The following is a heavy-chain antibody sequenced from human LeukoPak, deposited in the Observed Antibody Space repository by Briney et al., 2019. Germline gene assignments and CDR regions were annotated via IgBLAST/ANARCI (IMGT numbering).Heavy chain of an antibody. CDR2: IGADCVT. Sequence: PGGSLRLSCAASGFMLSSCAMIWVRQAPGKGLEWVSAIGADCVTYYADSVRGRFTISRDNSKNTLYLQMNSLRDEDTAVYYCAKQRLDRGWYWADWGQGTLVPVSS. V-gene: IGHV3-23*01. CDR1: GFMLSSCA. CDR3: AKQRLDRGWYWAD. D-gene: IGHD6-19*01. J-gene: IGHJ4*02.